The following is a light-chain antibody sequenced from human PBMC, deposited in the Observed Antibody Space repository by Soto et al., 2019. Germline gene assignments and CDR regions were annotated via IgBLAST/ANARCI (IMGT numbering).Light chain of an antibody. Sequence: DIVMTQSPLSLPVTPGEPASISCRSSQSLLHSNGYNYLDWYLQKPGPSPQLLVYLGSNRASGVPDRFTGSGSGTDFTLRISGLEAEDAGVYYCMQALQTPITFGQGTRLEI. CDR3: MQALQTPIT. J-gene: IGKJ5*01. V-gene: IGKV2-28*01. CDR1: QSLLHSNGYNY. CDR2: LGS.